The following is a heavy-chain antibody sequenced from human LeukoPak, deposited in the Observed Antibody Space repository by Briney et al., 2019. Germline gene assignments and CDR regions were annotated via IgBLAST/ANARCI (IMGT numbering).Heavy chain of an antibody. J-gene: IGHJ4*02. V-gene: IGHV3-30-3*01. CDR1: GFSLSSYA. CDR3: VRIVGHTTTDF. Sequence: PGRSLRLSYEASGFSLSSYAFHWVRQAPGKGLEWVSFVSFDGRNKNYADSVRGRFTISRDNSKNTLYLQMNSVTYEDTAVYFCVRIVGHTTTDFWGQGTIVTVSS. D-gene: IGHD1-26*01. CDR2: VSFDGRNK.